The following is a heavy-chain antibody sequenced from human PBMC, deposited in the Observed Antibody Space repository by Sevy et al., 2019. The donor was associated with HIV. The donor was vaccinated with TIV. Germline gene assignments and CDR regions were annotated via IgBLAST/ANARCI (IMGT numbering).Heavy chain of an antibody. Sequence: ASVKVSCKVSGYTLTQLSMHWVRQAPGKGLEWMGSFDPEDGEKLYAQNFQRRVTMTEDTSTDTAYMALSSLRSEDTAIYYCATTKDYYDSSGSPFDYWGQGTLVTVSS. V-gene: IGHV1-24*01. D-gene: IGHD3-22*01. J-gene: IGHJ4*02. CDR1: GYTLTQLS. CDR2: FDPEDGEK. CDR3: ATTKDYYDSSGSPFDY.